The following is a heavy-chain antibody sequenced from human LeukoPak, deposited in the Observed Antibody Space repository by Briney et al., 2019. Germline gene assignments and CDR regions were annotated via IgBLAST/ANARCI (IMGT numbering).Heavy chain of an antibody. CDR2: IYYSGTT. CDR1: GDSISSSNYY. J-gene: IGHJ4*02. Sequence: SETLSLTCTVSGDSISSSNYYWDWIRQPPGKGLEWIGSIYYSGTTDYNPSLKSRVTISVDTSKSQFSLRLTSVTAADMAVYYCARGYSYGFYFDYWGQGTLVTVSS. D-gene: IGHD5-18*01. CDR3: ARGYSYGFYFDY. V-gene: IGHV4-39*01.